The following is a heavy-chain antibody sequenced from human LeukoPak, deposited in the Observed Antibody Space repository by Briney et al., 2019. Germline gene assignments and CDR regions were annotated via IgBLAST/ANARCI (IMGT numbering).Heavy chain of an antibody. CDR2: ISSNGHFK. J-gene: IGHJ4*02. Sequence: GGSLRLSCSASGFTFSTYAMHWVREAPGKGLEYVSAISSNGHFKYYGDSVKGRFTISRDNSKNTLFLQMSSLRPEDTAVYYCVRASYSSGWYGDYWGQGTLVTVYS. V-gene: IGHV3-64D*06. CDR3: VRASYSSGWYGDY. CDR1: GFTFSTYA. D-gene: IGHD6-19*01.